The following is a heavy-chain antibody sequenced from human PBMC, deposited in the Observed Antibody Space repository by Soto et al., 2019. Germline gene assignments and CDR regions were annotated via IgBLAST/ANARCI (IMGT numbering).Heavy chain of an antibody. D-gene: IGHD2-15*01. CDR1: GFTFSSYA. CDR2: ISGSGGST. V-gene: IGHV3-23*01. Sequence: GGSLRLSCAASGFTFSSYAMSWVRQAPGKGMEWVAAISGSGGSTYYADSVKGRFTISRDNSKNALYLQMNSLRAEDAAVYYCAKDLVGSNADYFDYWGQGTLVTVSS. CDR3: AKDLVGSNADYFDY. J-gene: IGHJ4*02.